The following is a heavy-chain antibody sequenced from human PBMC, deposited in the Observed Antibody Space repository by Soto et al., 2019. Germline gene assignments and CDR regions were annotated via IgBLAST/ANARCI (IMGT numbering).Heavy chain of an antibody. D-gene: IGHD1-26*01. V-gene: IGHV3-48*02. J-gene: IGHJ4*02. CDR1: GFTFSSYS. CDR3: ARARAFYSGSYSPFFY. CDR2: ISSSSSTI. Sequence: VQLVESGGGLVQPGGSLRLSCAASGFTFSSYSMNWVRQAPGKGLEWVSYISSSSSTIYYADSVKGRFTISRDNAKNSLYLQMNSLRDEDTAVYYCARARAFYSGSYSPFFYWGQGTLVTVSS.